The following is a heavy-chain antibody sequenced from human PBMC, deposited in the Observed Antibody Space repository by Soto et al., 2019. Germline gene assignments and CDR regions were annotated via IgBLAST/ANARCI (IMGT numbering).Heavy chain of an antibody. CDR1: GGSISSYY. CDR2: IYSSGST. J-gene: IGHJ5*02. D-gene: IGHD6-13*01. Sequence: PSETLSLTCSVSGGSISSYYWSWIRQPAGKGLEWIGRIYSSGSTKYNPSLKSRVIMSVDTSKNQFSLKLYSVTAADTAVYYCARTLEAAGTENWFDPWGQGTLVTVS. CDR3: ARTLEAAGTENWFDP. V-gene: IGHV4-4*07.